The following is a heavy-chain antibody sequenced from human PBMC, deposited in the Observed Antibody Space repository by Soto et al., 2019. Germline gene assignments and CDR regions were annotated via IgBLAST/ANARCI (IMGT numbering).Heavy chain of an antibody. J-gene: IGHJ4*02. CDR1: GYTFTSYG. Sequence: ASVKVSCKVSGYTFTSYGISWVRQAPGQGLEWVGWISPYSGGTNYAQKFQGRVTMTRDTSISTAYMELSRLRSDDTAVYYCARASTLGRDFWSGYNLDYWGQGTLVTVSS. CDR2: ISPYSGGT. D-gene: IGHD3-3*01. V-gene: IGHV1-2*02. CDR3: ARASTLGRDFWSGYNLDY.